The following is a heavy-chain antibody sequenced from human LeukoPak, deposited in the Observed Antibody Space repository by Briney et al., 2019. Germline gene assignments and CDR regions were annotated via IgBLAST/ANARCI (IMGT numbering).Heavy chain of an antibody. CDR3: ARSYCGGDCYPPDAFDI. CDR2: IYPGDSDT. V-gene: IGHV5-51*01. J-gene: IGHJ3*02. D-gene: IGHD2-21*02. CDR1: GYSFNTYW. Sequence: GESLKISCKGSGYSFNTYWIGWVRQMPGKGLEWMGIIYPGDSDTKYSPSFQGQVTISADKSISTAYLQWSSLKASDTAMYYCARSYCGGDCYPPDAFDIWGQGTMVTVSS.